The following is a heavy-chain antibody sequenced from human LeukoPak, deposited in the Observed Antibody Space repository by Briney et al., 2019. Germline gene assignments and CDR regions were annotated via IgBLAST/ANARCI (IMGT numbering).Heavy chain of an antibody. CDR2: IYHSGST. Sequence: SETLSLTCAVSGGSISSSNWWSWVRQPPGKGLEWIGEIYHSGSTNYNPSLKSRVTISVDKSKNQFSLKLSSVTAADTAVYYCARQSRGSFSDWEYYFDYWGQGTLVTVSP. CDR1: GGSISSSNW. J-gene: IGHJ4*02. V-gene: IGHV4-4*02. D-gene: IGHD2/OR15-2a*01. CDR3: ARQSRGSFSDWEYYFDY.